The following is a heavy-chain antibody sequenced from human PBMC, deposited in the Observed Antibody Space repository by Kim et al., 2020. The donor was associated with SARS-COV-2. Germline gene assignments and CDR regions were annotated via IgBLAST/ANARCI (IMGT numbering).Heavy chain of an antibody. J-gene: IGHJ4*02. CDR1: GFTFSSYG. D-gene: IGHD3-16*01. CDR3: AKGGIGYIDY. CDR2: ISGSGGST. V-gene: IGHV3-23*01. Sequence: GGSLRLSCAASGFTFSSYGMSWVRQAPGKGLEWVSAISGSGGSTYYADSVKGRFTISRDNSKNTLCLQMNSLRAEDTAVYYCAKGGIGYIDYCGQGTLVTVSS.